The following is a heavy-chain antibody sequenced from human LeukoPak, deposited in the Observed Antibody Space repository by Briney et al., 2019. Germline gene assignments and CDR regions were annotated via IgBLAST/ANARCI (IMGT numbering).Heavy chain of an antibody. Sequence: SETLSLTCSVSGVSINSGYWSWIRQPPGKGREWIGLLYPSGSTNYNPSLKSRVTISVDTSRTQFSLTLSSMPAADTAVYYCAGGHYPLEYWGQGTLVTVSS. D-gene: IGHD1-26*01. V-gene: IGHV4-59*01. J-gene: IGHJ4*02. CDR3: AGGHYPLEY. CDR2: LYPSGST. CDR1: GVSINSGY.